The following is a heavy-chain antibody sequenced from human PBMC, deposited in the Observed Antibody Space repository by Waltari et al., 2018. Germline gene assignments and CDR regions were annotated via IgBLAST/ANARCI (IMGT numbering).Heavy chain of an antibody. D-gene: IGHD6-13*01. CDR2: IRGRGGTT. J-gene: IGHJ5*01. V-gene: IGHV3-23*04. Sequence: DVQLVESGGGLVQPGGSLTVSGAAPGFTFSNYALGWGRQGPGKGLEWVSAIRGRGGTTYYADSVKGRFTISRDNSKNTLYLEMNSLRAEDTAVYYCAKEGFSSSWYTWFDSWGQGTLVTVSS. CDR1: GFTFSNYA. CDR3: AKEGFSSSWYTWFDS.